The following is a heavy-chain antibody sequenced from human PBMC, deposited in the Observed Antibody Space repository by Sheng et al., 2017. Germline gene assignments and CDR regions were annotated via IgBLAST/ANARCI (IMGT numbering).Heavy chain of an antibody. J-gene: IGHJ4*02. CDR2: IYTSGST. CDR3: AREEGMIVVARFDY. Sequence: QVQLQESGPGLVKPSQTLSLTCTVSGGSISSGSYYWSWIRQPAGKGLEWIGRIYTSGSTNYNPSLKSRVTISVDTSKNQFSLKLSSVTAADTAVYYCAREEGMIVVARFDYWGQGTLVTVSS. V-gene: IGHV4-61*02. CDR1: GGSISSGSYY. D-gene: IGHD3-22*01.